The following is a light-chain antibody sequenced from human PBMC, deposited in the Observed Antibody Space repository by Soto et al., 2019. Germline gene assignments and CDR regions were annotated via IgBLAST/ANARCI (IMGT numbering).Light chain of an antibody. CDR2: DAS. J-gene: IGKJ3*01. CDR3: QKYNSGLET. V-gene: IGKV1-27*01. CDR1: PGISNS. Sequence: IQMTQSPSSLSAFVGDRVTISCRASPGISNSVAWYQQKPGKVPKVLIYDASTLQSGVPSRFSGSGSGTDFTLTISSLQPEDVAIYYCQKYNSGLETFGPGTKVDIK.